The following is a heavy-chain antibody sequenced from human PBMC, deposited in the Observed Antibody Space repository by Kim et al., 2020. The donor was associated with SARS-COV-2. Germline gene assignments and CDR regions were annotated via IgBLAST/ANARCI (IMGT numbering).Heavy chain of an antibody. J-gene: IGHJ6*01. Sequence: SETLSLTCTVSGGSIRSTTYYWGWIRQSPGKGLEWIGSIHYSGSTFHNPSLKSRVTISVDTSKNQFSLRLRSVTAADTAVHYCAGISVSGTHYYYGVDI. CDR1: GGSIRSTTYY. CDR3: AGISVSGTHYYYGVDI. D-gene: IGHD6-19*01. V-gene: IGHV4-39*01. CDR2: IHYSGST.